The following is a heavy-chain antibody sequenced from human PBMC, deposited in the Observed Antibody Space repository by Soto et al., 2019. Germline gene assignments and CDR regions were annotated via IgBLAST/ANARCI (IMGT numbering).Heavy chain of an antibody. J-gene: IGHJ4*02. CDR2: ISSSSSTI. CDR1: GFTFSSYS. D-gene: IGHD3-22*01. CDR3: ARDLELRYYDSSGYLYY. Sequence: EVQLVESGGGLVQPGGSLRLSCAASGFTFSSYSMNWVRQAPGKGLEWVSYISSSSSTIYYADSVKGRFTISRDNAKKSLYLQMNSLRDEDTAGYDCARDLELRYYDSSGYLYYWGQGTLVTVSS. V-gene: IGHV3-48*02.